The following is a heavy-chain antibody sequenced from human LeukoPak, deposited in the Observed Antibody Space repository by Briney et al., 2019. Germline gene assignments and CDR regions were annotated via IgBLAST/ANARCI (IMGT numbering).Heavy chain of an antibody. CDR2: ISGYNGNT. V-gene: IGHV1-18*04. Sequence: ASVTVSFKASGYTFTMYGITWVRQAPGQGLEWMGWISGYNGNTKYAQKLQGRVTMTTDTSTTTAYMELKSLSSDDTAVFYCARSGVSGSTPYWFDPWGQGTLVTVSS. J-gene: IGHJ5*02. CDR1: GYTFTMYG. CDR3: ARSGVSGSTPYWFDP. D-gene: IGHD3-10*01.